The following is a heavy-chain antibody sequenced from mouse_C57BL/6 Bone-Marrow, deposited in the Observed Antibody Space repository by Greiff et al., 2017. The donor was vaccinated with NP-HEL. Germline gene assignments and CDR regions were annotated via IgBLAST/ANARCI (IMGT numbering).Heavy chain of an antibody. V-gene: IGHV1-81*01. CDR2: IYPRSGNT. J-gene: IGHJ1*03. CDR3: ARSETTVVAKGYFDV. D-gene: IGHD1-1*01. CDR1: GYTFTSYG. Sequence: QVQLQQSGAELARPGASVKLSCKASGYTFTSYGISWVKQRTGQGLEWIGEIYPRSGNTYYNEKFKGKATLTADKSSSTAYMELRSLTSEDSAVYFCARSETTVVAKGYFDVWGTGTTVTVSS.